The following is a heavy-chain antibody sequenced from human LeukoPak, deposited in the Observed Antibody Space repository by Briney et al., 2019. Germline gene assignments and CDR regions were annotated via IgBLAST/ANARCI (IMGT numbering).Heavy chain of an antibody. Sequence: SVKVSCKASGGTFSSYAISWVRQAPGQGLEWMGGIIPIFGTANYAQKFQGRVTITADKSTSTAYMELSSLRSEDTAVYYCARGRHYGSGSSIDDYWGQGTLVTVSS. CDR1: GGTFSSYA. CDR2: IIPIFGTA. D-gene: IGHD3-10*01. J-gene: IGHJ4*02. V-gene: IGHV1-69*06. CDR3: ARGRHYGSGSSIDDY.